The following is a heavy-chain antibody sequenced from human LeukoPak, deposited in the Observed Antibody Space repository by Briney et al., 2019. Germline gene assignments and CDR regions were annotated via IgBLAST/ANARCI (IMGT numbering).Heavy chain of an antibody. CDR3: AKEDYYGSGSYINY. V-gene: IGHV3-23*01. CDR1: GFSFTSYW. D-gene: IGHD3-10*01. CDR2: ISGSGGST. J-gene: IGHJ4*02. Sequence: GGSLRLSCEFSGFSFTSYWMNWVRQAPGKGLEWVSAISGSGGSTYYADSVKGRFTISRDNSKNTLYLQMNSLRAEDTAVYYCAKEDYYGSGSYINYWGQGTLVTVSS.